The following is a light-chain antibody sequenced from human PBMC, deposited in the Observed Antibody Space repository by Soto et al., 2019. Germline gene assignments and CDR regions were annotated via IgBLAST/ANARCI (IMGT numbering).Light chain of an antibody. CDR3: CSYTNRATYV. CDR1: SSDVGRYNY. V-gene: IGLV2-14*01. J-gene: IGLJ1*01. Sequence: QSVLAQPASVSGSPGQSITISCTGTSSDVGRYNYVSWYQQHPGKAPKLMIHEVSYRPSGVSSRFSGSKSGNTASLTISGLQAEDEAGYHCCSYTNRATYVFGTGTKVTVL. CDR2: EVS.